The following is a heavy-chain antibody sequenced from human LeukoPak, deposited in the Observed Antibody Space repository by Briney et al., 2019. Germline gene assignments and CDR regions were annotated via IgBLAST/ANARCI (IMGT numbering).Heavy chain of an antibody. Sequence: GGSLRLSCAAPGFTFSGSAMHWVRQASGKGLEWVGRIRSKANSYATAYAASVKGRFTISRDDSKNTAYLQMNSLKTENTAVYYCTSRDSTVTPTGYFQHWGQGTLVTVSS. J-gene: IGHJ1*01. CDR1: GFTFSGSA. CDR3: TSRDSTVTPTGYFQH. V-gene: IGHV3-73*01. CDR2: IRSKANSYAT. D-gene: IGHD4-17*01.